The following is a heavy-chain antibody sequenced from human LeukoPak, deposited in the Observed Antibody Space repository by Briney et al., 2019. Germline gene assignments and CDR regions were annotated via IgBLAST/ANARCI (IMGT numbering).Heavy chain of an antibody. CDR1: GFTFSSYA. D-gene: IGHD3-22*01. J-gene: IGHJ4*02. CDR2: ISGSGGST. V-gene: IGHV3-23*01. Sequence: GGSLRLSCAASGFTFSSYAMSWVRQAPGKGLEWVSAISGSGGSTYYADSVKGRFTISRDNSKNTLYLQMNSLRAEDTAVYYCAKDGPYYYDSSGYYPIDSWGQGTLVTVSS. CDR3: AKDGPYYYDSSGYYPIDS.